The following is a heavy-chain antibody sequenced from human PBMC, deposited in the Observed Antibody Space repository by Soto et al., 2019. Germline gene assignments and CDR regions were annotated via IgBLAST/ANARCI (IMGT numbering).Heavy chain of an antibody. D-gene: IGHD1-26*01. V-gene: IGHV3-33*01. CDR2: IWHDGTNK. Sequence: QMQLVESGGGVVQPGRSLRLSCAASGFTFSSYAMHLVRQPPSMGLDWVALIWHDGTNKYYADSVNGRFNISRENSKKSLYLQMDRLGAEDTAVYYCARDVNLLLGYHDLGIWGQGTTVHVSS. J-gene: IGHJ6*02. CDR1: GFTFSSYA. CDR3: ARDVNLLLGYHDLGI.